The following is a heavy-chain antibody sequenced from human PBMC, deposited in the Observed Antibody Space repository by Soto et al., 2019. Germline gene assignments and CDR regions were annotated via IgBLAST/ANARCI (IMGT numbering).Heavy chain of an antibody. Sequence: QVQLVQSGAEVKKPGSSVKVSCKASVGTFSSHVFNWVRQAPGQGLEWMGGIMPIMGTANYAQKFQGRVTITADESTSTAYMELSSLRSEDTAVYYCARDLEFRDGNIAPLDYWGQGTLVTVSS. V-gene: IGHV1-69*01. CDR1: VGTFSSHV. D-gene: IGHD2-21*01. J-gene: IGHJ4*02. CDR2: IMPIMGTA. CDR3: ARDLEFRDGNIAPLDY.